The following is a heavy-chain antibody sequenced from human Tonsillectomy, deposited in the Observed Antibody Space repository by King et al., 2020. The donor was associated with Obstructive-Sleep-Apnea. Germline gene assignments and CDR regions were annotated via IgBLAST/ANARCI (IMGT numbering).Heavy chain of an antibody. D-gene: IGHD3-22*01. CDR1: GYTFTTYD. CDR2: MNPNSGNT. Sequence: QLVQSGAEVKKPGASVKVSCKASGYTFTTYDINLVRQAPGQGLEWMGWMNPNSGNTGYAQQFQGRVTMTRDTSINTAYMELSSLRSEDTAVYYCARVWGYYFGSRGFYPWGFWGQGTLVTVSS. V-gene: IGHV1-8*01. J-gene: IGHJ4*02. CDR3: ARVWGYYFGSRGFYPWGF.